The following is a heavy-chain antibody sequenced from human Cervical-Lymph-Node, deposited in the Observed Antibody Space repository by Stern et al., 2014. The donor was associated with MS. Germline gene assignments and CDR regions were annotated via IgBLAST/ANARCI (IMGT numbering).Heavy chain of an antibody. D-gene: IGHD2/OR15-2a*01. CDR1: GGSISTYY. V-gene: IGHV4-59*01. CDR3: ARGRGISRVSDS. Sequence: QVQLQESGPGLVKPSETLSLTCTVSGGSISTYYWSWIRQSPEKRLEWIGYIFYKGRTNYNPSLKSRVTISVDTSINQFSLNVSSVTAADTAVYYCARGRGISRVSDSWGQGTLVTVSS. J-gene: IGHJ4*02. CDR2: IFYKGRT.